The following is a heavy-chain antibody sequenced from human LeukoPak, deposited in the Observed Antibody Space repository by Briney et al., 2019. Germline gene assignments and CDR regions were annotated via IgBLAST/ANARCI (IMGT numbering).Heavy chain of an antibody. CDR3: ARDLRAGIAAAGSHRWFDP. CDR1: GGSISSYY. J-gene: IGHJ5*02. V-gene: IGHV4-59*01. CDR2: IYYSGST. D-gene: IGHD6-13*01. Sequence: SETLSLTCTVSGGSISSYYWSWIRQPPGKGLGWIGYIYYSGSTNYNPSLKSRVTISVDTSKNQFSLKLSSVTAADTAVYCCARDLRAGIAAAGSHRWFDPWGQGTLVTVSS.